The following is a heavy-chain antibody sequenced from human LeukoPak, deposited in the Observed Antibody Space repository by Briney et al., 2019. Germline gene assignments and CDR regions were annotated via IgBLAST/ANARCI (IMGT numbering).Heavy chain of an antibody. CDR2: IYPSGST. CDR3: ARGLLWFGDQRSGAYYFDY. V-gene: IGHV4-30-2*01. J-gene: IGHJ4*02. Sequence: SETLSLTCTVSGGSLSSGGYHWNWIRQPPGKGLEWIGHIYPSGSTHYNPSLKSRVTISVDMSKDQFSLKLSSVTAADTAVYYCARGLLWFGDQRSGAYYFDYWGQGTLVTVSS. CDR1: GGSLSSGGYH. D-gene: IGHD3-10*01.